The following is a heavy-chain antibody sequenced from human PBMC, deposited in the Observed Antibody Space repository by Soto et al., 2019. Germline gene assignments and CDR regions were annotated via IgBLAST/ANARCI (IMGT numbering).Heavy chain of an antibody. D-gene: IGHD4-17*01. CDR3: AKDGHQTDYGDPPRNFDY. J-gene: IGHJ4*02. Sequence: GGSLRLSCAAPGFTFSSYGMHWVRQAPGKGLEWVAVISYDGSNKYYADSVKGRFTISRDNSKNTLYLQMNSLRAEDTAVYYCAKDGHQTDYGDPPRNFDYWGQGTLVTVSS. CDR2: ISYDGSNK. V-gene: IGHV3-30*18. CDR1: GFTFSSYG.